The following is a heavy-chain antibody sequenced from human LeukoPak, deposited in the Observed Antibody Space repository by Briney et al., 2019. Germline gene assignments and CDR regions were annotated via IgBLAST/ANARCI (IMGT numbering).Heavy chain of an antibody. Sequence: GGSLRLSCAASGFTFSSYAMSWVRQAPGKGLEWVSAISGSGGSTYYADSVKGRFTISRDNSKNTLYLQMNGLRAEDTAVYYCAKEITMIVVVTDPDAFDIWGQGTMVTVSS. D-gene: IGHD3-22*01. CDR2: ISGSGGST. CDR3: AKEITMIVVVTDPDAFDI. CDR1: GFTFSSYA. J-gene: IGHJ3*02. V-gene: IGHV3-23*01.